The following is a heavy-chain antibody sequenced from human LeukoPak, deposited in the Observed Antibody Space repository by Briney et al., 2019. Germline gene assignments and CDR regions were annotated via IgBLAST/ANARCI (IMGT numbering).Heavy chain of an antibody. J-gene: IGHJ4*02. V-gene: IGHV1-58*01. Sequence: SVKVSCKASGFTFTSSAVEWVRQACGQRLEWIGWIVVGSGHTNYAQKFQERLTITRDMSTRTAYMELSSLRSDDTAVYYCAVHPGYSSWTAHRGILDYWGQGTLVTVSS. D-gene: IGHD6-13*01. CDR1: GFTFTSSA. CDR2: IVVGSGHT. CDR3: AVHPGYSSWTAHRGILDY.